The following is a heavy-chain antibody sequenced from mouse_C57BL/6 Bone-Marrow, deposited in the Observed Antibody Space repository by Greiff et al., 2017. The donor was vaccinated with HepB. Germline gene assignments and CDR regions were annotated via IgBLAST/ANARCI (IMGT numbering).Heavy chain of an antibody. CDR2: INPNNGGT. J-gene: IGHJ2*01. CDR1: GYTFTDYY. V-gene: IGHV1-26*01. CDR3: VMVTTRGFDY. Sequence: EVQLQQSGPELVKPGASVKISCKASGYTFTDYYMNWVKQSHGKSLEWIGDINPNNGGTSYNQKFKGKATLTVDKSSSTAYMELRSLTSEDSAVYYCVMVTTRGFDYWGQGTTLTVSS. D-gene: IGHD2-1*01.